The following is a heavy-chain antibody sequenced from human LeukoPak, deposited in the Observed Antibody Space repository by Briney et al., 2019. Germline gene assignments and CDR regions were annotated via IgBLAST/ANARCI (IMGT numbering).Heavy chain of an antibody. CDR3: ARQTGSGLFILP. D-gene: IGHD3-10*01. J-gene: IGHJ4*02. Sequence: SDTLSLTRSVSCHSISIRKSYWGWIRQPALKGLEWFGSIFDTGNTHYHASFRSPFPISVEKSNNPFSLTFSSVTPGDSVVYDCARQTGSGLFILPGGQGTLVTVAS. V-gene: IGHV4-39*01. CDR1: CHSISIRKSY. CDR2: IFDTGNT.